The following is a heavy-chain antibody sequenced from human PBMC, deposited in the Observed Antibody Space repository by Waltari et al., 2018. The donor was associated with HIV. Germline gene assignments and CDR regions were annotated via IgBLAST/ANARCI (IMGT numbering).Heavy chain of an antibody. V-gene: IGHV3-33*01. Sequence: QVQLVQWGGGVVQPGRSLRLSCAASGFTFNNYGMSWVRQTPGKGRDWVAGIWYDGSKKDYADSVKGRFTISRDNSNNRLYLQMNSLRVDDTAVYLCARGAPWDGYNSDWYFDLWGRGTLVTVSS. D-gene: IGHD5-12*01. CDR2: IWYDGSKK. CDR3: ARGAPWDGYNSDWYFDL. CDR1: GFTFNNYG. J-gene: IGHJ2*01.